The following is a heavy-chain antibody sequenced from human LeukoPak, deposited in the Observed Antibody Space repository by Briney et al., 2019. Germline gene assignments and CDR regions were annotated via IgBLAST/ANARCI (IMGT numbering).Heavy chain of an antibody. CDR1: GYTFTGYY. V-gene: IGHV1-2*02. Sequence: ASVKVSCKTSGYTFTGYYIHWVRQAPGQGLEWMGWINPSNGDTRYAQKLQGRVTMTRDTSISTAHMEMRGLRSDDTAVYYCAREGSSGYSRGPIDIWGQGTVVTVSS. CDR3: AREGSSGYSRGPIDI. D-gene: IGHD3-22*01. J-gene: IGHJ3*02. CDR2: INPSNGDT.